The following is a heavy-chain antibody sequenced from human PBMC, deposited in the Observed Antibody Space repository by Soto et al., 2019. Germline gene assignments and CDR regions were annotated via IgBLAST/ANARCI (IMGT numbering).Heavy chain of an antibody. D-gene: IGHD3-22*01. Sequence: GASVKVSCTASGYTFTSYYMHWVRQAPGQGLEWMGIINPSGGSTSYAQKFQGRVTMTRDTSTSTAYMELRSLRSDDTAVYYCARGASSGYGPWGQGTLVTVSS. CDR2: INPSGGST. V-gene: IGHV1-46*01. CDR3: ARGASSGYGP. CDR1: GYTFTSYY. J-gene: IGHJ5*02.